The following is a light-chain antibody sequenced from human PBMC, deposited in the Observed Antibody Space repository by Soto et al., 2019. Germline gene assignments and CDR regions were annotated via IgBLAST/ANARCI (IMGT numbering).Light chain of an antibody. Sequence: IGMTQSPATLSVPPGERATLSCSASQSVGRSLARYQQKPGQAPRLRIYGASARATGIPATFSGSGSGTEFTLTISSLQSEYVAIYYGQQYDNWPSVTFGGGTKVESK. J-gene: IGKJ4*01. V-gene: IGKV3-15*01. CDR2: GAS. CDR3: QQYDNWPSVT. CDR1: QSVGRS.